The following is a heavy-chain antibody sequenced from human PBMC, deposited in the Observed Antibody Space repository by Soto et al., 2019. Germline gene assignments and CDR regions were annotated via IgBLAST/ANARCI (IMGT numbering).Heavy chain of an antibody. V-gene: IGHV1-8*01. CDR1: GYTFISYD. CDR2: MNPNSGNT. D-gene: IGHD6-19*01. J-gene: IGHJ3*02. Sequence: QVQLVQSGAEVKKPGASVKVSCKASGYTFISYDISWVRQATGQGLVWMGWMNPNSGNTGYAQKFQGRVTMTRNTSISTAYMELSSLRAEDTAVYYCALTGRNSSGWDADGAFDIWGQGTMVTVSS. CDR3: ALTGRNSSGWDADGAFDI.